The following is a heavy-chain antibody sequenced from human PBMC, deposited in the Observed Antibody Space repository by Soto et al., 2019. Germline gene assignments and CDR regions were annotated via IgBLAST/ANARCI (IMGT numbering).Heavy chain of an antibody. CDR1: GFTFNTYA. CDR3: AKGFIVVVTAIRPDDNFDV. CDR2: ISGGGGST. D-gene: IGHD2-21*02. V-gene: IGHV3-23*01. Sequence: PGGSLRLSCAASGFTFNTYAMNWVRQVPGKGLEWVASISGGGGSTYYADSVKGRFTISRDTSKNTLYLQMYSLSAEDTAVYYCAKGFIVVVTAIRPDDNFDVWGQGTMVTVSS. J-gene: IGHJ3*01.